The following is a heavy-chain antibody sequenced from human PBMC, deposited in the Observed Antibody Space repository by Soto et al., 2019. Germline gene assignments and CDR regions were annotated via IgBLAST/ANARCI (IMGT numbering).Heavy chain of an antibody. CDR2: IYYSGST. V-gene: IGHV4-30-4*01. CDR1: GGSISSGDYY. Sequence: SETLSLTCTVSGGSISSGDYYWSWIRQPPGKGLEWIGYIYYSGSTYYNPSLKSRVTISVDTSKNQFSLKLSSVTAADTAVYYCARDRCSGGSCRVYYYYGMDVWGQGTTVTVSS. J-gene: IGHJ6*02. D-gene: IGHD2-15*01. CDR3: ARDRCSGGSCRVYYYYGMDV.